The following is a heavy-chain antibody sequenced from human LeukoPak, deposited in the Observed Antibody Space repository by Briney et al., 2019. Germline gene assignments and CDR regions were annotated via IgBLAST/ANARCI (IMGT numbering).Heavy chain of an antibody. Sequence: GGSLRLSCTASGFSFNNYAMHWVRQAPGKGLEWVTIISHDETSKYYVDSVKGRFTISRDNSKNLVYRLMNSLRPEDTAVYYCARDSYLVYSGSFIEQSYCFDFWGQGALVTVSS. D-gene: IGHD1-26*01. CDR3: ARDSYLVYSGSFIEQSYCFDF. CDR2: ISHDETSK. V-gene: IGHV3-30*01. J-gene: IGHJ4*02. CDR1: GFSFNNYA.